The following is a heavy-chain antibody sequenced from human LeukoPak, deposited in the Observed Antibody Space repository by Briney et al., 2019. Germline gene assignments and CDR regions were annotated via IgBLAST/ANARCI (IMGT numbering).Heavy chain of an antibody. Sequence: PWGSLRLSCAGSGFTFSNAWMNWVRQAPGKGLEWVSYISGISSNNIYYADSVKGRFTISRDNAKNSLYLQMNSLRDEDTAVYYCAQKGGADNWGQGTLVTVSS. CDR3: AQKGGADN. V-gene: IGHV3-48*02. D-gene: IGHD2-15*01. CDR1: GFTFSNAW. CDR2: ISGISSNNI. J-gene: IGHJ4*02.